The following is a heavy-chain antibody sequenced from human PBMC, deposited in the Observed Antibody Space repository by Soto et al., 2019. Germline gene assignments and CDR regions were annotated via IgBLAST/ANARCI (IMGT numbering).Heavy chain of an antibody. D-gene: IGHD1-26*01. Sequence: QVQLVQSGAEVKKPGSSVKVSCKASGGTFSSYTISWVRQAPGQGLEWMGRIIPILGIANYAQKFQGRVTITADKSTSTAYMELSSLRSEDTAVYYCARVTRGSYHYYYGMDVWGQGTTVTASS. CDR3: ARVTRGSYHYYYGMDV. J-gene: IGHJ6*02. CDR2: IIPILGIA. CDR1: GGTFSSYT. V-gene: IGHV1-69*02.